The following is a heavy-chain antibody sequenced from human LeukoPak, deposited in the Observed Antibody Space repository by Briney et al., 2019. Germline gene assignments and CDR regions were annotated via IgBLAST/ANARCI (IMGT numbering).Heavy chain of an antibody. D-gene: IGHD6-6*01. V-gene: IGHV1-2*02. Sequence: GASVTVSCRASGYTFTVYYMHWVRQAPGQGLEWMGWINPNSGGTNYAQKFQGRVTMTRDTSISTAYMELSRLRSDDTAVYYCARERTLYSSSSGFDYWGQGTLVTVSS. CDR2: INPNSGGT. CDR3: ARERTLYSSSSGFDY. CDR1: GYTFTVYY. J-gene: IGHJ4*02.